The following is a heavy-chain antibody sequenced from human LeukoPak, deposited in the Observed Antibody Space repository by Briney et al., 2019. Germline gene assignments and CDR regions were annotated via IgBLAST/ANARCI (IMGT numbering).Heavy chain of an antibody. CDR1: GFTFSSYA. CDR3: AKEIMGNYYDSSGYYPGFDY. J-gene: IGHJ4*02. V-gene: IGHV3-23*01. CDR2: ISGSGGST. Sequence: PGGSLRLSCAASGFTFSSYAMSWVRQAPGKGLEWVSAISGSGGSTYYADSVKGRFTISRDNSKNTLYLQMNSLRAEDTAVYYCAKEIMGNYYDSSGYYPGFDYWGQGTLVTVSS. D-gene: IGHD3-22*01.